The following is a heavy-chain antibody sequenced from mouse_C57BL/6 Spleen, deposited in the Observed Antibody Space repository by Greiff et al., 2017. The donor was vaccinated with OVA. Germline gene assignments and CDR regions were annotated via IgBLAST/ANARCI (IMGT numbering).Heavy chain of an antibody. CDR1: GFTFSDYG. Sequence: EVKLVESGGGLVKPGGSLKLSCAASGFTFSDYGMHWVRQAPEQGLEWVAYISSGSSTIYYADTVKGRFTISRDNAKNTLFLQMTSLRSEDTAMYYCARHGSSSGDYAMDYWGQGTSVTVSS. V-gene: IGHV5-17*01. D-gene: IGHD1-1*01. CDR2: ISSGSSTI. CDR3: ARHGSSSGDYAMDY. J-gene: IGHJ4*01.